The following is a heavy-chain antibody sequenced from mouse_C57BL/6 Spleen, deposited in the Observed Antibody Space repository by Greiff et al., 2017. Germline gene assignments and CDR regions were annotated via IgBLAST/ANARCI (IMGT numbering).Heavy chain of an antibody. V-gene: IGHV5-4*01. J-gene: IGHJ3*01. CDR3: TRDGYWFAY. CDR2: ISDGGSYT. Sequence: EVKLVESGGGLVKPGGSLKLSCAASGFTFSSYAMSWVRQTPEKRLEWVATISDGGSYTYYPDNVQGRFTISRDNAKNNLYLQMSHLKSEDTAMYYCTRDGYWFAYWGQGTLVTVSA. D-gene: IGHD2-2*01. CDR1: GFTFSSYA.